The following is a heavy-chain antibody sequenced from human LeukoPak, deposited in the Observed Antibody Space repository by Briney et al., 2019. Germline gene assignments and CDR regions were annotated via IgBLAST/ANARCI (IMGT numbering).Heavy chain of an antibody. J-gene: IGHJ4*02. CDR2: IYWNDDN. CDR1: GFSLSTSGVG. CDR3: ARYGVYRLLYYLPY. Sequence: SGPTLVNPTQTLALTCTFSGFSLSTSGVGVGWIRQPPGKALEWLALIYWNDDNRYSPSLKSRLTITKDTSKNQVVLTMTNMDPVDTATYYCARYGVYRLLYYLPYWGRGILVTVSS. D-gene: IGHD5/OR15-5a*01. V-gene: IGHV2-5*01.